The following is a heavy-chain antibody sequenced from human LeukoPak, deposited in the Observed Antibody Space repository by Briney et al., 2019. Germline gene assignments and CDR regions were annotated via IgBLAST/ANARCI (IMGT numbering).Heavy chain of an antibody. J-gene: IGHJ4*02. CDR2: MYFSGSS. CDR1: GASVNSHNYY. CDR3: ATHIAAAGTI. Sequence: PSETLSLNCTVSGASVNSHNYYWGWIRQPPGRGLEWIGSMYFSGSSYFNPSLKSRVTISVDTSKNQFSLKLSSVTAADTAVYYCATHIAAAGTIWGQGTLVTVSS. V-gene: IGHV4-39*07. D-gene: IGHD6-13*01.